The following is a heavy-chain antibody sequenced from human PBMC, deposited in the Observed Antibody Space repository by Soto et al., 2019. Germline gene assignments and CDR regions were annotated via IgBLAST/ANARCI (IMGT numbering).Heavy chain of an antibody. D-gene: IGHD6-25*01. J-gene: IGHJ6*02. CDR3: ASSLIAAPRYYYGMDV. CDR2: IHYTGTT. Sequence: LSLTCTVSRGSINNSYWTWIRQPPGKRLEWIGYIHYTGTTNHNPSLRGRVTMSVDTSNNQFSLKLSSVTAADTAVYYCASSLIAAPRYYYGMDVWGQGTTVTVS. CDR1: RGSINNSY. V-gene: IGHV4-59*01.